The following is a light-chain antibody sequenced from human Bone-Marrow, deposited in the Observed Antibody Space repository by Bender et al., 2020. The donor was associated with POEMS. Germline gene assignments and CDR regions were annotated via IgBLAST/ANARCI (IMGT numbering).Light chain of an antibody. Sequence: QSALTPRASVSGSPGQSITISCTGTHSDVGTYKFVSWYQHHPGEAPKLIIHDVNKRPSGVPDRFSGSKSGNTASLTISGLQADDEAEYYCCSYAGSYKWVFGGGTKLTVL. J-gene: IGLJ3*02. CDR3: CSYAGSYKWV. CDR2: DVN. CDR1: HSDVGTYKF. V-gene: IGLV2-23*02.